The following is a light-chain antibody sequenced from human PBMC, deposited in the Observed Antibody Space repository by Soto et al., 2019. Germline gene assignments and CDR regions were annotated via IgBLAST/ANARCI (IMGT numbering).Light chain of an antibody. CDR3: QQSYGTPGT. CDR1: QSISSY. Sequence: DIQMTQSPSSLSASVGDRVTITCRASQSISSYLNWYQQKPGKAPKLLIYAASSLQSGDPSRFSGSASGTDFTLAISSLQPEDFATYYCQQSYGTPGTFGQGTKVEIK. CDR2: AAS. J-gene: IGKJ1*01. V-gene: IGKV1-39*01.